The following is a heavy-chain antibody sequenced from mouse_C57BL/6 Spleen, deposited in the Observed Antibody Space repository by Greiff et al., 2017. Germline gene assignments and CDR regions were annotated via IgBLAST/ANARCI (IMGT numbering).Heavy chain of an antibody. CDR3: ARSDYYGSSYDY. CDR2: IYSGDGDT. D-gene: IGHD1-1*01. Sequence: VQLQQSGAELVKPGASVKISCKASGYAFSSYWMNWVKQRPGKGLEWIGQIYSGDGDTNYNGKFKGKATLTADKSSSTAYMQLSSLTSEDSAVYFCARSDYYGSSYDYWGQGTTLTVSS. J-gene: IGHJ2*01. CDR1: GYAFSSYW. V-gene: IGHV1-80*01.